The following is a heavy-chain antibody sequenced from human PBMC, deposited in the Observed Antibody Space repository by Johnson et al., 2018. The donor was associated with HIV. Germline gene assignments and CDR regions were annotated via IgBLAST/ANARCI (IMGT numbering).Heavy chain of an antibody. Sequence: VQLVESGGGVVRPGRSLRLSCAASGFTFSSYAMYWVRQAPGKGLEWVSGISWNSGSIGYADSVKGRFTISSDNAKNSLYLQMNSLRPEDTALYYCAKATNYDSSGYWNAFYIWGQGTMVTVSS. D-gene: IGHD3-22*01. J-gene: IGHJ3*02. V-gene: IGHV3-9*01. CDR3: AKATNYDSSGYWNAFYI. CDR2: ISWNSGSI. CDR1: GFTFSSYA.